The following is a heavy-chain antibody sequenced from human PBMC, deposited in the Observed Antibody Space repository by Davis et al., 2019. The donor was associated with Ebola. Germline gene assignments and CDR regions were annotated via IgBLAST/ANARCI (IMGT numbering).Heavy chain of an antibody. D-gene: IGHD3-3*01. CDR3: ARADYDFWSGYYMWADGMDV. J-gene: IGHJ6*02. Sequence: GESLKISCAASGFTVSSNYMSWVRQAPGKGLEWVSSISSSSSYIYYADSVKGRFTISRDNAKNSLYLQMNSLRAEDTAVYYCARADYDFWSGYYMWADGMDVWGQGTTVTVSS. V-gene: IGHV3-21*04. CDR1: GFTVSSNY. CDR2: ISSSSSYI.